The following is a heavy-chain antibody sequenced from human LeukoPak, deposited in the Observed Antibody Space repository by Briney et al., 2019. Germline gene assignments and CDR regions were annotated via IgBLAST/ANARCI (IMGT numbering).Heavy chain of an antibody. V-gene: IGHV3-48*01. Sequence: GGSLRLSCAASGFTFSSYSMNWVRQAPGKGLEWVSYISSSSSTIYYADSVKGRFTISRDNSKNTLYLQMNSLRAEDTAVYYCAKEEEDSSGWQRGIYYFDYWGQGTLVTVSS. CDR2: ISSSSSTI. J-gene: IGHJ4*02. CDR1: GFTFSSYS. CDR3: AKEEEDSSGWQRGIYYFDY. D-gene: IGHD6-19*01.